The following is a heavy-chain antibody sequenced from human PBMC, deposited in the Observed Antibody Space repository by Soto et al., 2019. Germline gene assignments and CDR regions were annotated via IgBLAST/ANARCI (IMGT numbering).Heavy chain of an antibody. CDR1: GYTFTDYY. Sequence: ASVEVSCKXSGYTFTDYYIHWVRQAPGQGLEWMGWINPNSGGTNYAQKFQGWVTMTRDTSISTAYMELSRLTSDDTAVYYCARTEYQFTMDVWGQGTTVTVSS. V-gene: IGHV1-2*04. J-gene: IGHJ6*02. CDR3: ARTEYQFTMDV. D-gene: IGHD6-6*01. CDR2: INPNSGGT.